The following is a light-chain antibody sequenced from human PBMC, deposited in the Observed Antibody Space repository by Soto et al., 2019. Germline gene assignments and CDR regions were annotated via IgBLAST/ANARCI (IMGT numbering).Light chain of an antibody. CDR3: QQRSNWPWT. Sequence: EIVLTQSPATLSLSPGERATLSCRASQSVSSYLAWYQQKPGQAPRLLIYDASNRATGIPARFSGSGSGTDFTLTICSLEPEDFAVYYCQQRSNWPWTFGQGTQVDIK. CDR2: DAS. CDR1: QSVSSY. V-gene: IGKV3-11*01. J-gene: IGKJ1*01.